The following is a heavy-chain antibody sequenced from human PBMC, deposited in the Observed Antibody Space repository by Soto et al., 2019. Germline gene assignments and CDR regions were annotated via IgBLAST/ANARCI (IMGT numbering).Heavy chain of an antibody. CDR2: IIPIFGTA. J-gene: IGHJ5*02. V-gene: IGHV1-69*13. CDR3: ARGRGAAAAGTYNCFDA. CDR1: GGTFSSYA. Sequence: SVKVSCKASGGTFSSYAISWVRQAPGQGLEWMGGIIPIFGTANYAQKFQGRVTITADESTSTAYMELSSLRSEDTAVYYCARGRGAAAAGTYNCFDAWGQGTLVTVSS. D-gene: IGHD6-13*01.